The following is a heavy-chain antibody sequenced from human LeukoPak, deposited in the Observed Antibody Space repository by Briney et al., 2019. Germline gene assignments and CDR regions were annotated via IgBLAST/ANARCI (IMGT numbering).Heavy chain of an antibody. V-gene: IGHV3-74*01. CDR2: IASDGSST. D-gene: IGHD2-2*01. Sequence: GGSLRLSCAASGFTFSSYWMNWVRQAPGKGLVWVSRIASDGSSTTYADSVKGRFSISRDNAKNTLYLQMNSLRAEDTAVYYCARDHVVVPAATYYYGMDVWGQGTTVTVSS. J-gene: IGHJ6*02. CDR1: GFTFSSYW. CDR3: ARDHVVVPAATYYYGMDV.